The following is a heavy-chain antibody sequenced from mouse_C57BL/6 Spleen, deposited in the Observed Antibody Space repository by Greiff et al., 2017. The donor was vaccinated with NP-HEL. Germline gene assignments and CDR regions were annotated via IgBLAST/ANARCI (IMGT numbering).Heavy chain of an antibody. CDR1: GFNIKDYY. CDR2: IDPEDGET. J-gene: IGHJ3*01. Sequence: EVQLQQSGAELVKPGASVKLSCTASGFNIKDYYMHWVKQRTEQGLEWIGRIDPEDGETKYAPKFQGKATITADTSSNTASLQLSSLTSEDTAVYYCARGIYYDYDWFAYWGQGTLVTVSA. V-gene: IGHV14-2*01. CDR3: ARGIYYDYDWFAY. D-gene: IGHD2-4*01.